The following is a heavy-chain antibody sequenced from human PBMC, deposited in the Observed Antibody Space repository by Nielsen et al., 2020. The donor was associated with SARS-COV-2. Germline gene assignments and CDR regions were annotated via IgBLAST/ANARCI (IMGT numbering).Heavy chain of an antibody. CDR3: ARLNSAYAA. J-gene: IGHJ5*02. Sequence: GDSLPISCAASGFTFSSFHMHWVRQAPGKGLVWVSRITNDERGTTYADSVKGRFTISRDNAKNTLYLQMNSLRAEDTAVYYCARLNSAYAAWGQGTLVTVSS. V-gene: IGHV3-74*01. D-gene: IGHD5-12*01. CDR1: GFTFSSFH. CDR2: ITNDERGT.